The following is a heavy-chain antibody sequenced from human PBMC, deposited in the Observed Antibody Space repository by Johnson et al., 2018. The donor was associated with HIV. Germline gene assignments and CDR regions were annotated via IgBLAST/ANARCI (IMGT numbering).Heavy chain of an antibody. D-gene: IGHD5-12*01. Sequence: VQLVESGGCLVQPGGSLRLSCAASGFTFSRNYMNWVRQAPGEGLEWVSIIYSDGVTYYADSVKGRFTISRDNAKNSLYLQMNSLRAEDTAIYYCARSDSGYDAFDIWGQGTMVSVSS. CDR3: ARSDSGYDAFDI. CDR2: IYSDGVT. J-gene: IGHJ3*02. V-gene: IGHV3-66*01. CDR1: GFTFSRNY.